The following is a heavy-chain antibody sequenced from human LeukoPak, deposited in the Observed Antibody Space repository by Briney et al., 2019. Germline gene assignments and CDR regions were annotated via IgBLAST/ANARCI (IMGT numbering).Heavy chain of an antibody. J-gene: IGHJ5*02. CDR3: ARESRYSGYENYNWFDP. CDR1: GYTFTSYY. V-gene: IGHV1-46*01. Sequence: ASVKVSCKASGYTFTSYYMHWVRQAPGQGLEWMGIINPSGGSTSYAQKFQGRVTMTRDTSTSTVYMELSSLRSEDTAVYFCARESRYSGYENYNWFDPWGQGTLVTVSS. D-gene: IGHD5-12*01. CDR2: INPSGGST.